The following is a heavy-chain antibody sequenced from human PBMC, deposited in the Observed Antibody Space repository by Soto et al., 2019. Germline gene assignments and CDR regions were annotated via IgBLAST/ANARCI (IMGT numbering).Heavy chain of an antibody. J-gene: IGHJ4*02. Sequence: SETLSLTCTVSGGSISSGDYYWSWIRQPPGKGLEWIGYVHYSGSTYYNPSLKSRVTTSVDTSKNQFSLKLSSVTAADTAVYYCARIGCSDITCPFDYWGQGTLVTVSS. CDR2: VHYSGST. D-gene: IGHD5-12*01. CDR1: GGSISSGDYY. V-gene: IGHV4-30-4*01. CDR3: ARIGCSDITCPFDY.